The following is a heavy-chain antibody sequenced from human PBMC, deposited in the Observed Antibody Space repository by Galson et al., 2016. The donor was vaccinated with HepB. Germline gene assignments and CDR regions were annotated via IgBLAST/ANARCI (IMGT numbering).Heavy chain of an antibody. CDR2: ISSTTTYI. J-gene: IGHJ4*02. Sequence: SLRLSCAASGFTFSSYSMNWVRQAPGKGLEWVSSISSTTTYIYYADSVKGRFTISRDNAKNSVYLQMNSLRAEDTAVYYCARAIAAAGNFDYWGQGTLVTVSS. V-gene: IGHV3-21*04. CDR1: GFTFSSYS. CDR3: ARAIAAAGNFDY. D-gene: IGHD6-13*01.